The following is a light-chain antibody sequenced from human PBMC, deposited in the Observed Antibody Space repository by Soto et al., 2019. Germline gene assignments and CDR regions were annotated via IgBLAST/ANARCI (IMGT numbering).Light chain of an antibody. CDR1: HAVSRKY. V-gene: IGKV3-20*01. J-gene: IGKJ1*01. CDR3: QLYGTSPKP. CDR2: AAS. Sequence: IVLSHTPWTLSLSAGERATFSSSASHAVSRKYLDWYEHNRSQAHRLHIDAASTSASVMRVRVSARRSGTDFTLSISRLEPDDFAVYYCQLYGTSPKPFGQGTKVDIK.